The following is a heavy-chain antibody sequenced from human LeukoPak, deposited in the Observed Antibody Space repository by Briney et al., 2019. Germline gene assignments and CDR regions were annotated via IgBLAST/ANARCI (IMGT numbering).Heavy chain of an antibody. D-gene: IGHD3-22*01. V-gene: IGHV3-53*01. Sequence: PGGSLRLSCAASGFTVTSNYMSWVRQAPGKGLEWVSVIYSGGSTHYADSVKGRFTISRDNSKNTLYLQMNSLGAEDTAVYYCAKGSYYDSSGSFYFDYWGQGTLVTVSS. CDR3: AKGSYYDSSGSFYFDY. J-gene: IGHJ4*02. CDR1: GFTVTSNY. CDR2: IYSGGST.